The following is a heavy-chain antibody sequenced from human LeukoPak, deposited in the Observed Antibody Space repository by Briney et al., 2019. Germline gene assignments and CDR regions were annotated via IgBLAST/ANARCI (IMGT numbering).Heavy chain of an antibody. V-gene: IGHV4-34*01. CDR1: GGSFSGYY. D-gene: IGHD6-19*01. J-gene: IGHJ6*03. CDR2: INHSGST. CDR3: ARGPRIAVAGSKPYYYYYYTDV. Sequence: PSETLSLTCAVYGGSFSGYYWSWIRQPPGKGLEWIGEINHSGSTNYNPSLKSRVTISVDTSKNQFSLKLSSVTAADTAVYYCARGPRIAVAGSKPYYYYYYTDVWGKGTTVTVSS.